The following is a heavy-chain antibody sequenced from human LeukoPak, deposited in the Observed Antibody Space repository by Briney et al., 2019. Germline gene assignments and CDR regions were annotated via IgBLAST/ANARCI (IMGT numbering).Heavy chain of an antibody. CDR3: AREEQWLVRSWFDP. CDR1: GYTFTSYD. Sequence: ASVKVSCKASGYTFTSYDINWVRQATGQGLEWMGWISAYNGNTNYAQKLQGRVTMTTDTSTSTAYIELRSLRSDDTAVYYCAREEQWLVRSWFDPWGQGTLVTVSS. J-gene: IGHJ5*02. CDR2: ISAYNGNT. D-gene: IGHD6-19*01. V-gene: IGHV1-18*01.